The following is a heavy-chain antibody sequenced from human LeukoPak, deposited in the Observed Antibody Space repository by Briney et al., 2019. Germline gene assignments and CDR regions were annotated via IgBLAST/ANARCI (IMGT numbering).Heavy chain of an antibody. CDR2: INPSGGST. CDR1: GYTFTGYY. Sequence: GASVKVSCKTSGYTFTGYYMHWVRQAPGQGLEWMGVINPSGGSTSYAQKFQGRVTLTRDMSTSTDYLELSSLRSEDTAVYYCARDNSVRDTAWWFDPWGQGTLVTVSS. CDR3: ARDNSVRDTAWWFDP. D-gene: IGHD2-21*02. J-gene: IGHJ5*02. V-gene: IGHV1-46*01.